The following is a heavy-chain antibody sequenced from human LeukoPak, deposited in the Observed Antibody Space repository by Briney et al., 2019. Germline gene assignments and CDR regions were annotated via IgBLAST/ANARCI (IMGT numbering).Heavy chain of an antibody. J-gene: IGHJ4*02. D-gene: IGHD3-22*01. CDR3: ARDRDYYDSSGYYYAY. CDR1: GYTFTSYY. V-gene: IGHV1-46*01. CDR2: INPSGGST. Sequence: ASVKVSCKASGYTFTSYYMHWVRQAPGQGLEWMGIINPSGGSTSYAQKFQGRVTMTRDTSTSTVYMELSSLRSEDTAVYYCARDRDYYDSSGYYYAYWGQGTLVTVSS.